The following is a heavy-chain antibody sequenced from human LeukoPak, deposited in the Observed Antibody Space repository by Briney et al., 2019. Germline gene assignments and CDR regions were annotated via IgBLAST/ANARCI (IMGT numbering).Heavy chain of an antibody. Sequence: GGSLRLSRAASGFTFDDYGMSWVRQAPGKGLGWVSGINWNGGSTGYADSVKGRFTISRDNAKNSLYLQMNSLGAEDTALYYCARSSYSGSYFFYYYMDVWGKGTTVTVSS. CDR1: GFTFDDYG. CDR3: ARSSYSGSYFFYYYMDV. J-gene: IGHJ6*03. V-gene: IGHV3-20*04. D-gene: IGHD1-26*01. CDR2: INWNGGST.